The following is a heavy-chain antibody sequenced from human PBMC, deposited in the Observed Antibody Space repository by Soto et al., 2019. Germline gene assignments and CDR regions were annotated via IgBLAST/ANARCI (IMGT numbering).Heavy chain of an antibody. D-gene: IGHD6-6*01. CDR1: GFSFTGYY. CDR2: INAHSGGT. Sequence: ASVKVSCKASGFSFTGYYIHCLRQAPGQGLEWMGWINAHSGGTEYAQKFQGRVTLTRDTSIATAYLTLTSLTSDDTALYYCAKDLTRQLAYWLDPWGQGTQVTVLL. J-gene: IGHJ5*02. V-gene: IGHV1-2*02. CDR3: AKDLTRQLAYWLDP.